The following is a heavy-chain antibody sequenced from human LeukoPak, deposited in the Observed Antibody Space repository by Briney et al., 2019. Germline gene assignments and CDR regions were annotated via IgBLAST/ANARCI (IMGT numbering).Heavy chain of an antibody. J-gene: IGHJ6*02. Sequence: GRSLRLSCAASGFTFSSYGMHWVRKAPGTGLGWVAVISYDGSNKYYADSVKGRFTISRDNSKNTLYLQMNSLRAEDTAVYYCAEDGAERCGGTYYYYYYGMDVWGQGTTVTVSS. D-gene: IGHD3-16*01. CDR3: AEDGAERCGGTYYYYYYGMDV. CDR1: GFTFSSYG. V-gene: IGHV3-30*18. CDR2: ISYDGSNK.